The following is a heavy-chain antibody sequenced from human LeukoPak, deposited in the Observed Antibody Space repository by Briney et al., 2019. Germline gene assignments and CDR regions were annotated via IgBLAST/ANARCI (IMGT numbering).Heavy chain of an antibody. CDR2: IYSSGTT. CDR1: GDSISSGNYY. J-gene: IGHJ4*02. CDR3: ARESDLSHYDRTDY. Sequence: SETLSLTCAVSGDSISSGNYYWRWLRQPAGKGLEWIGRIYSSGTTTYNPSLKSRVSISADTSKNQYSLKLTSVTVADTAVYFCARESDLSHYDRTDYWGRGTLVTVSS. V-gene: IGHV4-61*02. D-gene: IGHD3-9*01.